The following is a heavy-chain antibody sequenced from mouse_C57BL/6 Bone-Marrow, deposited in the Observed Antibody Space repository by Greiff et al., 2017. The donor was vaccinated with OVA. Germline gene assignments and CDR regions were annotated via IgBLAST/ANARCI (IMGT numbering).Heavy chain of an antibody. V-gene: IGHV1-7*01. Sequence: VKLVESGAELAKPGASVKLSCKASGYTFTSYWMHWVKQRPGQGLEWIGYINPSSGYTKYNQKFKDKATLTADKSSSTAYMQLSSLTYEDSAVYYCARSYYSNYVRSYYAMDYWGQGTSVTVSS. J-gene: IGHJ4*01. CDR3: ARSYYSNYVRSYYAMDY. CDR1: GYTFTSYW. CDR2: INPSSGYT. D-gene: IGHD2-5*01.